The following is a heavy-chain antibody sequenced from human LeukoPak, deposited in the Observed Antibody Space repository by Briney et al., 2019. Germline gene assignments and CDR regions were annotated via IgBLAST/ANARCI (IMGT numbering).Heavy chain of an antibody. V-gene: IGHV4-34*01. J-gene: IGHJ4*02. D-gene: IGHD5-18*01. CDR3: ARGGIQLWLRPFDY. CDR1: GGSFSGYY. CDR2: INHSGST. Sequence: SETLSLTCAVCGGSFSGYYWSWIRQPPGKGLEWIGEINHSGSTNYNPSLKSRVTISVDTSKNQFSLKLSSVTAADTAVYYCARGGIQLWLRPFDYWGQGTLVTVSS.